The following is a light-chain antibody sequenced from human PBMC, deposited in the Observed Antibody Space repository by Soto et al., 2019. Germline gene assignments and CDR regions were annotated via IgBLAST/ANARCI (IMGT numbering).Light chain of an antibody. CDR1: FSNIGDNA. J-gene: IGLJ1*01. CDR3: ASWDDGLNAL. V-gene: IGLV1-44*01. Sequence: QSVLTLPPSLSATPGQRVNISCSGSFSNIGDNAVHWYQQLPGAAPKLLIYLNDQRPSGVPDRFSRSKSGTSAFLAISGLPSEDEADYYCASWDDGLNALFGTGIKVTVL. CDR2: LND.